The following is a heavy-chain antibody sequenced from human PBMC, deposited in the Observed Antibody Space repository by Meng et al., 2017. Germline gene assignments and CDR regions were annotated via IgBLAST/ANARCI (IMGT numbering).Heavy chain of an antibody. D-gene: IGHD6-19*01. CDR2: ISYDGSNK. CDR3: AREGPIYSSGWLQLGYYYYGMDV. Sequence: GSLKISCAASGFTFSSYAMSWVRQAPGKGLEWVAVISYDGSNKYYADSVKGRFTTSRDNSKNTLYLQMNSLRAEDTAVYYCAREGPIYSSGWLQLGYYYYGMDVWGQGTTVTVSS. J-gene: IGHJ6*02. V-gene: IGHV3-30*01. CDR1: GFTFSSYA.